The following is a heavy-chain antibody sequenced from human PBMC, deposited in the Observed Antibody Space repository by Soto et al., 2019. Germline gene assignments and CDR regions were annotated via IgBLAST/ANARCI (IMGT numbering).Heavy chain of an antibody. CDR1: GYSFTSYW. V-gene: IGHV5-10-1*01. CDR2: IDPSDSYT. CDR3: ARHYVYYDSSGYFYYYYGMAV. Sequence: GESLKISCKGSGYSFTSYWISWLRQGPGKVLEWMGRIDPSDSYTNYSPSFQGHVTISADKSISTAYLQWSSLKASGTAMYYCARHYVYYDSSGYFYYYYGMAVWGQGST. J-gene: IGHJ6*02. D-gene: IGHD3-22*01.